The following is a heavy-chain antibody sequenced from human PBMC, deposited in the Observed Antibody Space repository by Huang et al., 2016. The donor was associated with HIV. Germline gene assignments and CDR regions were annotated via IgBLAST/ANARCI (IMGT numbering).Heavy chain of an antibody. CDR1: GGSINSFTYS. CDR3: AREALRPGAGIKGYFDY. Sequence: QVQLQESGPGLVKPSQTLSLTCTVSGGSINSFTYSWSWIRQPAGKGLEWSGHIYTSESTNHNPARKSRVTISVDTSNNQFSLKLSSVTAADTAVYYCAREALRPGAGIKGYFDYWGPGTRVTVSS. CDR2: IYTSEST. D-gene: IGHD6-19*01. V-gene: IGHV4-61*09. J-gene: IGHJ4*02.